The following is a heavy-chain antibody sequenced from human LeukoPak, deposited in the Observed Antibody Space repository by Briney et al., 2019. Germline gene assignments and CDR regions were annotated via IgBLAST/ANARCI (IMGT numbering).Heavy chain of an antibody. D-gene: IGHD2-21*01. CDR1: GFTFSNYA. CDR3: AEAMSRRAYTSGADH. Sequence: PGGSLRLSCAASGFTFSNYAMNWVRQAPGKGLEWVSAISGSGGSTYYADSVKGRFTMSRDNSNSTVHLQMNSLRAEDTAVYFCAEAMSRRAYTSGADHWGQGTLVTVAS. J-gene: IGHJ4*02. CDR2: ISGSGGST. V-gene: IGHV3-23*01.